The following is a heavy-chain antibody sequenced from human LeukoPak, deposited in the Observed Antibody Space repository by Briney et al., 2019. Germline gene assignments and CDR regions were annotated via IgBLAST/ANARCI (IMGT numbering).Heavy chain of an antibody. V-gene: IGHV1-69*05. CDR2: IIPIFGTA. CDR1: GGTFSSYA. CDR3: ARGSMVFFDY. J-gene: IGHJ4*02. Sequence: ASVKVSCKASGGTFSSYAISSVRQAPGQGLEWMGRIIPIFGTANYAQKFQGRVMITTDESTSTAYMELSSLRSEDTAVYYCARGSMVFFDYWGQGTLVTVSS. D-gene: IGHD3-10*01.